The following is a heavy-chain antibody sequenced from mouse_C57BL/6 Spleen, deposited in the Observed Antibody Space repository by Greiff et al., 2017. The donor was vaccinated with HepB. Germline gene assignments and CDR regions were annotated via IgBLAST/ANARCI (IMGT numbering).Heavy chain of an antibody. Sequence: VQLQQPGAELVRPGSSVKLSCKASGYTFTSYWMHWVKQRPIQGLEWIGNIDPSDSETHYNQKFKDKATLTVDKSSSTAYMQLSSLTSEDSAVYYCARRTGPYWYFDVWGTGTTVTVSS. V-gene: IGHV1-52*01. CDR1: GYTFTSYW. D-gene: IGHD4-1*01. CDR2: IDPSDSET. CDR3: ARRTGPYWYFDV. J-gene: IGHJ1*03.